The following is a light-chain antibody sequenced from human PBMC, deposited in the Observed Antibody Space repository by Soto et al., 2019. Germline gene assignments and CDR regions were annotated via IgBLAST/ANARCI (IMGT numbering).Light chain of an antibody. CDR3: QQYNSYRRYT. Sequence: DIQMTQSPSTLSASVGDRVTITCRASQSISSWLAWYQQKPGKAPKLLIYKASSLESGVPSRFSGSGCGTEFTLTISSLQPDDFATYYCQQYNSYRRYTFGPGTKVDIK. J-gene: IGKJ3*01. CDR2: KAS. V-gene: IGKV1-5*03. CDR1: QSISSW.